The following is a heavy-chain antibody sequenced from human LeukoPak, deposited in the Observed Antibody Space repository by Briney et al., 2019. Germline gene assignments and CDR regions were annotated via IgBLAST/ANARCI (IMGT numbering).Heavy chain of an antibody. V-gene: IGHV4-4*07. J-gene: IGHJ4*02. CDR3: ARERFYDYGPFDY. CDR1: GDSISSYY. CDR2: IYNRGST. D-gene: IGHD4-17*01. Sequence: SETLSLTCTVSGDSISSYYWSWIRQPAGKGLEWIGRIYNRGSTNYNPSLKSRVAMSVDTSKNQFSLRLSSVTAADTAVYYCARERFYDYGPFDYWGKGTLVTVSS.